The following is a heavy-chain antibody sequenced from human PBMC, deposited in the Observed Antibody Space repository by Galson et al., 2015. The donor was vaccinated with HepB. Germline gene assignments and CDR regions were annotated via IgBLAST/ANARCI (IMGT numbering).Heavy chain of an antibody. Sequence: LRLSCAASGFTFSSYGMHWVRQAPGKGQEWVAVISYDGSNKYYADSVKSRFTISRDNSKNTLYLQMNSLRADDTAVYYCAKDRITIFGVVTGGMDVWGQGTTVTVSS. CDR1: GFTFSSYG. CDR2: ISYDGSNK. V-gene: IGHV3-30*18. J-gene: IGHJ6*02. D-gene: IGHD3-3*01. CDR3: AKDRITIFGVVTGGMDV.